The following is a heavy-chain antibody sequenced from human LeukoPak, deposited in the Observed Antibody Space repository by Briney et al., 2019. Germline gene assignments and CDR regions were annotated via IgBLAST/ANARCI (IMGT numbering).Heavy chain of an antibody. Sequence: GGSLRLSCAASGFTFNRYEFIWVRQAPGKGLEWVSYIHTTTTTIYYADSVKGRFSIPRDNAKSSLYLQMNSLRAEDTAVYYCAKWYPGNMDVWGKGTTVTVSS. V-gene: IGHV3-48*03. J-gene: IGHJ6*04. CDR1: GFTFNRYE. CDR3: AKWYPGNMDV. CDR2: IHTTTTTI. D-gene: IGHD2-2*01.